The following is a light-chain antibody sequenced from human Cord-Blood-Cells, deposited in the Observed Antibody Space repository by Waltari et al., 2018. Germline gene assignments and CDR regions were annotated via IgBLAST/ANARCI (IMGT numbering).Light chain of an antibody. Sequence: EIVMTKSPATLSVSPGERATLSCRASQSVSSNLAWYQQKPGQTPRLLIYGASTRATGIPARFSGSGSGTEFTLTISSLQSEDFAVYYCQQYNNSLFTFGPGTKVDIK. CDR2: GAS. CDR1: QSVSSN. J-gene: IGKJ3*01. V-gene: IGKV3-15*01. CDR3: QQYNNSLFT.